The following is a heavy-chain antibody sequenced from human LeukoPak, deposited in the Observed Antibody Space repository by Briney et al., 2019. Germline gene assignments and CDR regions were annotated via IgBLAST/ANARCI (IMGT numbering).Heavy chain of an antibody. CDR1: GFTFSSYW. V-gene: IGHV3-7*01. Sequence: GGSLRLSCAASGFTFSSYWMSWVRQAPGKGLEWVANIKQDGSEKYYVDSVKGRFTISRDNAKNSLYLQMNSLRAEDTAVYYCAKDLVSGSGSYYTAGGFDYWGQGTLVTVSS. D-gene: IGHD3-10*01. CDR2: IKQDGSEK. CDR3: AKDLVSGSGSYYTAGGFDY. J-gene: IGHJ4*02.